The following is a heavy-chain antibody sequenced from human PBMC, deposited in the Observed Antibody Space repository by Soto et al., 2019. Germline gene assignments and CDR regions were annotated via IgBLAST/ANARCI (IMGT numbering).Heavy chain of an antibody. V-gene: IGHV1-69*13. CDR3: ARQFDFDSDGSYYAY. J-gene: IGHJ4*02. CDR1: GGTFSRNT. Sequence: GASVKVSCKASGGTFSRNTISWVRQAPGQGLEWMGGITPIFGTANYAQKFQGRVTITADDSTSTAYMELRRLRSEDTAVYYCARQFDFDSDGSYYAYWGQGTLVTVSS. D-gene: IGHD3-22*01. CDR2: ITPIFGTA.